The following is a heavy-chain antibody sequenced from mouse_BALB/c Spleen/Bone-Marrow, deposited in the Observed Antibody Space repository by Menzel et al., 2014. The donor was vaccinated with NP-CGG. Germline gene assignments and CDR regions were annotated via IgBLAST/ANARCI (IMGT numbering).Heavy chain of an antibody. CDR3: ARRGYYGNYFYAMEH. J-gene: IGHJ4*01. CDR2: IDPANGNT. D-gene: IGHD2-1*01. CDR1: GFNIKDTY. V-gene: IGHV14-3*02. Sequence: EVPRAGAGAELVKPGASVQLSCTASGFNIKDTYMHRVKQRPEQGLEWIGRIDPANGNTKYDPKFQGKATITADTSSNTAYLQLSSLTSEDTAVYYCARRGYYGNYFYAMEHRAQSTLVTVST.